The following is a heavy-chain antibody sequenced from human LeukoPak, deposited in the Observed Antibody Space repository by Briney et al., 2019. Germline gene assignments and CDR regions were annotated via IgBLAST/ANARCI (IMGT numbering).Heavy chain of an antibody. CDR2: ISAYNGNT. CDR1: GYTFTSYG. J-gene: IGHJ5*02. D-gene: IGHD3-10*01. Sequence: ASVKVSCKASGYTFTSYGISWVRQAPGQGLEWMGWISAYNGNTNYAQKLQGRVTMTTDTSTSTAYMELRSLRSDDTAVYYCAREVFGGSGSYLSDPWGQGTLVTVSS. V-gene: IGHV1-18*01. CDR3: AREVFGGSGSYLSDP.